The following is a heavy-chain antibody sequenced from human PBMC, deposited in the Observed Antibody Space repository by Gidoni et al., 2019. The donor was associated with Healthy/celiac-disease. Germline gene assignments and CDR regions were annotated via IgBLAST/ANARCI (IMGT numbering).Heavy chain of an antibody. CDR2: ISGSGGST. D-gene: IGHD5-18*01. Sequence: EVQLLESGGGLVQPRGSLRLSSAASGSTFSSYAMSWVRQAPGKGLEWVSAISGSGGSTYYADSVKGRFTISRDNSKNTLYLQMNSLRAEDTAVYYCAKEAMVLRYFDYWGQGTLVTVSS. CDR1: GSTFSSYA. V-gene: IGHV3-23*01. J-gene: IGHJ4*02. CDR3: AKEAMVLRYFDY.